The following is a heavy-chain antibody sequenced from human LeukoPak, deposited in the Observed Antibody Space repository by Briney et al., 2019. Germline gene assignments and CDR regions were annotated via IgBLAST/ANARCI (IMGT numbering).Heavy chain of an antibody. J-gene: IGHJ4*02. V-gene: IGHV3-23*01. CDR3: AKRSGDSYYLDS. CDR1: GFTLSSYA. D-gene: IGHD2-15*01. Sequence: GGSLRLSCVGSGFTLSSYAMSWVRQAPGKGLEWVSAISGSGTRTYYADSVKGRFTISRDNSKNTLYLQMNSLRAEDTAVYYCAKRSGDSYYLDSWGQGTLVTVSS. CDR2: ISGSGTRT.